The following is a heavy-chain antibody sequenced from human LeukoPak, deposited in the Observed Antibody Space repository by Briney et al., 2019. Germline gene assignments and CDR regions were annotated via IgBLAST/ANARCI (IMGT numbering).Heavy chain of an antibody. Sequence: PSETLSLTCTVSGGSISSGSYYWGWIRQPPGKGLEWIGSIYYSGSTYYNPSLKSRVTVSGDTSKNQFSLKLSSVTAADTAVYYCARGSSSWYPDFDYWGQGTLVTVSS. CDR3: ARGSSSWYPDFDY. D-gene: IGHD6-13*01. V-gene: IGHV4-39*07. J-gene: IGHJ4*02. CDR1: GGSISSGSYY. CDR2: IYYSGST.